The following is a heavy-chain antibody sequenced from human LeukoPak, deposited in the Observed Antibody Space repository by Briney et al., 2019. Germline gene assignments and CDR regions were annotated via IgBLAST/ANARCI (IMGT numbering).Heavy chain of an antibody. J-gene: IGHJ6*02. Sequence: GGSLRLSCAASGFTLSSYAMHWVRQAPGKGLEWVSAISGSGGSTYYADSVKGRFTISRDNSKNTLYLQMNSLRAEDTAVYYCAKDLSRLYYYYGMDVWGQGTTVTVSS. D-gene: IGHD3-3*02. CDR3: AKDLSRLYYYYGMDV. CDR1: GFTLSSYA. V-gene: IGHV3-23*01. CDR2: ISGSGGST.